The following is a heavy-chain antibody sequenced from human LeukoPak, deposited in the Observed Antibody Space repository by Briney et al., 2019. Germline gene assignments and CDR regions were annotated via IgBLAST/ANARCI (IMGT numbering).Heavy chain of an antibody. J-gene: IGHJ3*02. Sequence: EGSLRLSCAASGFNFKTYSMSWVRQAPGEGLEWVSYINTNGASRSYTDSLKGRVTISRDNAKSSLYLQLNSLRVEDTAIYYCAREGYLSGFDMWGQGTMVTASA. V-gene: IGHV3-48*01. CDR1: GFNFKTYS. CDR2: INTNGASR. D-gene: IGHD5-18*01. CDR3: AREGYLSGFDM.